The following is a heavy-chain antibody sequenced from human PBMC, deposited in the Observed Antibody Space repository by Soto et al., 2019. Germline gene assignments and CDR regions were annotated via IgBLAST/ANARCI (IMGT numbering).Heavy chain of an antibody. Sequence: ALVNVSCKASGYTFTSYGISWVRQAPGQGLEWMGWISAYNGNTNYAQKLQGRVTMTTDTSTSTAYMELRSLRSDDTAVYYCARVLGHNWNYLYGMDVWGQGTTVTVSS. V-gene: IGHV1-18*01. CDR2: ISAYNGNT. J-gene: IGHJ6*02. CDR1: GYTFTSYG. D-gene: IGHD1-20*01. CDR3: ARVLGHNWNYLYGMDV.